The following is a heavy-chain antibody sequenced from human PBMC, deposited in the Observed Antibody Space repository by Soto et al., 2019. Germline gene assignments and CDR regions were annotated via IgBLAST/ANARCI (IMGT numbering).Heavy chain of an antibody. CDR2: IYHSGST. CDR3: ARVRYSSSWAFDY. J-gene: IGHJ4*02. V-gene: IGHV4-30-2*01. D-gene: IGHD6-13*01. CDR1: GGSISSGGYS. Sequence: QLQLQESGSGLVKPSQTLSLTCAVSGGSISSGGYSWSWIRQPPGKVLEWIGYIYHSGSTYYNPSLKSRVTISVDRSKNQFSLKLSSVTAADTAVYYCARVRYSSSWAFDYWGQGTLVTVSS.